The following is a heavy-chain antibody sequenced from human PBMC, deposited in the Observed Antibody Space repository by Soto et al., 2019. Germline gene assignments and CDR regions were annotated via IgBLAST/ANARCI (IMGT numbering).Heavy chain of an antibody. V-gene: IGHV6-1*01. Sequence: SQTLSLTCAISGDSVSSNSAAWNWIRQSPSRGLEWLGRTYYRSKWYNDYAVSVKSRITINPDTSKNQFSLQLNSVTPEDTAVYYCARDRVIAVVPAAINNYGIAVRGQGNTVTV. CDR1: GDSVSSNSAA. D-gene: IGHD2-2*02. CDR3: ARDRVIAVVPAAINNYGIAV. J-gene: IGHJ6*02. CDR2: TYYRSKWYN.